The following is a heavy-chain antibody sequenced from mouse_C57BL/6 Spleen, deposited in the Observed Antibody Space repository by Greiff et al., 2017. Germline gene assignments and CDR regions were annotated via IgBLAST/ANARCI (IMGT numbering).Heavy chain of an antibody. CDR2: IDPSDSST. CDR1: GYTFTSYW. CDR3: ARRHYGNYEDYAMDD. D-gene: IGHD2-1*01. Sequence: VQLQQPGAELVKPGASVKLSCKASGYTFTSYWMQWVKQRPGQGLEWIGEIDPSDSSTNYTQKFKGKATLTVDTSSSTAYMQLSSLSSEDAAVYYCARRHYGNYEDYAMDDWGQGTSVTVSS. V-gene: IGHV1-50*01. J-gene: IGHJ4*01.